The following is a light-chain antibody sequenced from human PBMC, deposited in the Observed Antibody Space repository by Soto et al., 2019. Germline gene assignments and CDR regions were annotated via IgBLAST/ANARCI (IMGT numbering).Light chain of an antibody. CDR1: SSDVGSYNL. CDR3: CSYAGTNTFVV. Sequence: QSVLTQPASVSGYPGQSITISCTGTSSDVGSYNLVSWYQHHPGEAPKLMIYEGSKRPPGVSNRFSGSKSGNTASLTISGLQPEDEAGYYCCSYAGTNTFVVFGGGTQLTVL. J-gene: IGLJ2*01. V-gene: IGLV2-23*03. CDR2: EGS.